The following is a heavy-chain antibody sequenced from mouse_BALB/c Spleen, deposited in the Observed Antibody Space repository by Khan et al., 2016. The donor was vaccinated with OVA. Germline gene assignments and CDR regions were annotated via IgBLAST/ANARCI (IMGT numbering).Heavy chain of an antibody. V-gene: IGHV1-85*01. CDR1: GYTFTSYD. D-gene: IGHD3-3*01. CDR3: ARGGDGGFAY. Sequence: QVQLQQSGAELVKPGASVKLSCKASGYTFTSYDINWVRQRPEQGLEWIGWMFPGDGSTKYNENFKGKATLTTDKSSSTAYMQLSRLTSEDSGAYFWARGGDGGFAYWGQGTLVTVSA. CDR2: MFPGDGST. J-gene: IGHJ3*01.